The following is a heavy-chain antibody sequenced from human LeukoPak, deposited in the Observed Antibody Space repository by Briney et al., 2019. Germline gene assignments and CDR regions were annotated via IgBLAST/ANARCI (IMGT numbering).Heavy chain of an antibody. J-gene: IGHJ4*02. D-gene: IGHD3-16*02. CDR1: GFTFSSYA. CDR3: ARAITRSYQDY. V-gene: IGHV3-30-3*01. CDR2: ISYDGSNR. Sequence: PGGSLRLSCAASGFTFSSYAMHWIRQAPGKGLEWVAVISYDGSNRYYADSVKGRFTISRDNSKNTLYLQMNSLRVEDTAVYYCARAITRSYQDYWGQGTLVTVSS.